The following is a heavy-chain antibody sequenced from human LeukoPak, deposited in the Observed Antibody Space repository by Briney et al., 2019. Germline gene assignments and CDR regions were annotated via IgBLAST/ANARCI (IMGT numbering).Heavy chain of an antibody. D-gene: IGHD3-10*01. V-gene: IGHV1-2*02. CDR1: GYTFTGYH. J-gene: IGHJ6*03. CDR3: ARTFYYGSGRARYMDV. CDR2: INPDSGGT. Sequence: VSVKVSCKASGYTFTGYHMHWVRQAPGQGLEWMGWINPDSGGTDYAQKFQGRVTMTRDTSISTAYMELSRLRSDDTAMYYCARTFYYGSGRARYMDVWGKPTSATVSS.